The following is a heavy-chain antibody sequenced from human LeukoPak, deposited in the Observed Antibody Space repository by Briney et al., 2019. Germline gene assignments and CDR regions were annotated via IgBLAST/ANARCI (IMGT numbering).Heavy chain of an antibody. D-gene: IGHD6-13*01. CDR2: IKQDEREK. CDR1: GFTFSSYW. CDR3: GSSSWSPFDY. V-gene: IGHV3-7*01. J-gene: IGHJ4*02. Sequence: GGSLRLSCAASGFTFSSYWMSWVREAPGKGLEWVANIKQDEREKYYVDTVKGRFTISRNNAKNSLYLQMNSLRAEDTAVYYCGSSSWSPFDYWGQGTLVTVSS.